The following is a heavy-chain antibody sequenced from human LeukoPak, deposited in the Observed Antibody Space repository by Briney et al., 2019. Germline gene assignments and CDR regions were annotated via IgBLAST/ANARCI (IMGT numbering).Heavy chain of an antibody. V-gene: IGHV1-2*02. CDR1: GYTFTDNW. CDR3: ARGYCSSATCRHFDY. Sequence: ASVKVSCKASGYTFTDNWMHWVRQAPGQGLEWIGLINTNSGATSNAQSFQGRVTMTRDTSISTAYMELRSLRSDDTAVYYCARGYCSSATCRHFDYWGQGALVTVSS. D-gene: IGHD2-2*01. J-gene: IGHJ4*02. CDR2: INTNSGAT.